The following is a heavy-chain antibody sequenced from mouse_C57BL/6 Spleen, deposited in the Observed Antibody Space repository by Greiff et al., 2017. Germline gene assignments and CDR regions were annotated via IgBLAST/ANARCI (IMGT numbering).Heavy chain of an antibody. V-gene: IGHV7-3*01. CDR1: GFTFTDYY. Sequence: EVKLVESGGGLVQPGGSLSLSCAASGFTFTDYYMSWVRQPPGKALAWFGFISNKANGYTTEYSSSVKGRFTISRDNSPSILYLQMNALRAEYRATEYSARYWGLRRWYFDVWGTGTTVTVSS. D-gene: IGHD2-2*01. CDR2: ISNKANGYTT. CDR3: ARYWGLRRWYFDV. J-gene: IGHJ1*03.